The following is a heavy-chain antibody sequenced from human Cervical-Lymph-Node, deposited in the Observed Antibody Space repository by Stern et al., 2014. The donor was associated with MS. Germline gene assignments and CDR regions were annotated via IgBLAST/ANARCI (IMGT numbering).Heavy chain of an antibody. CDR2: IYHGGGT. CDR1: GGSISSSNW. CDR3: ARLEVGWFDP. Sequence: QVQLQESGPGLVKPSGTLSLTCAVSGGSISSSNWWSWVRQSPGKGLAWMGEIYHGGGTNHSPSLKSRVSMSVDKPKNQFPLKLSSVTAADTAVYYCARLEVGWFDPWGQGTLVTVSS. J-gene: IGHJ5*02. V-gene: IGHV4-4*02.